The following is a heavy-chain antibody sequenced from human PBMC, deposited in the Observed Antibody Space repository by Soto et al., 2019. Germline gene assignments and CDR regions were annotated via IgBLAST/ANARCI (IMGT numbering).Heavy chain of an antibody. D-gene: IGHD4-17*01. CDR2: IYHSGST. CDR3: ARGMTTVTTYDY. CDR1: GGSISSGGYS. V-gene: IGHV4-30-2*01. Sequence: TLSLTCAVSGGSISSGGYSCNWIRQPPGKGLEWIGYIYHSGSTYYNPSLKSRVTISVDRSKNQFSLKLSSVTAADTAVYYCARGMTTVTTYDYWGQGTLVTVSS. J-gene: IGHJ4*02.